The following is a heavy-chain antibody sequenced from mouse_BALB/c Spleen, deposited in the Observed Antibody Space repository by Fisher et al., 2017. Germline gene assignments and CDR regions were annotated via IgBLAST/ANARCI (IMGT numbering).Heavy chain of an antibody. J-gene: IGHJ4*01. Sequence: KFKGKATLTADKSSSTAYMQLSSLTSENSAVYFCARKSDYDEGAWMDYWGQGTSVTVSS. V-gene: IGHV1-77*01. D-gene: IGHD2-4*01. CDR3: ARKSDYDEGAWMDY.